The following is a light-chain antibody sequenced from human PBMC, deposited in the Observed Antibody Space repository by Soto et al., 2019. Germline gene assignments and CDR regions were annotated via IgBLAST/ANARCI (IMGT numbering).Light chain of an antibody. CDR3: SSYTVSSTPVV. J-gene: IGLJ2*01. V-gene: IGLV2-14*01. Sequence: QSALTQPASVSGSPGQSITISCTGTSSDIGTYNYVSWYQHHPGKAPKLIIYEVSDRPSGLSNRFSGSKSGNTASLTISGLQAEDEDDYYCSSYTVSSTPVVFGGGTKVTVL. CDR1: SSDIGTYNY. CDR2: EVS.